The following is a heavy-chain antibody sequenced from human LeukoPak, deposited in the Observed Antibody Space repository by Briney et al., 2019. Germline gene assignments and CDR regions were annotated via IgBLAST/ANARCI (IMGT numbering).Heavy chain of an antibody. CDR2: IIPIFGTA. J-gene: IGHJ4*02. CDR3: ARETAMGFDY. V-gene: IGHV1-69*13. Sequence: WASVKVSCKASGGTFSSYAISWVRQAPGQGLEWMGGIIPIFGTANYAQKFQGRVTITADESTSTAYMELSSLRSEDTAVYYCARETAMGFDYWGQGTLVTVSS. CDR1: GGTFSSYA. D-gene: IGHD5-18*01.